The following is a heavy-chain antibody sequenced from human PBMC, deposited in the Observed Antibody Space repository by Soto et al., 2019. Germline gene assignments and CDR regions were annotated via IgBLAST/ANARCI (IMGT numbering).Heavy chain of an antibody. V-gene: IGHV1-8*01. CDR3: ASADYDILTGYYWYYGMDV. CDR1: GYTFTSYD. Sequence: ASVKVSCKASGYTFTSYDINWVRQATGQGLEWMGWMNPNSGNTDYAQKFQGRVTMTRNTSISTAYMELSSLRSEDTAVYYCASADYDILTGYYWYYGMDVWGQGTTVTVSS. D-gene: IGHD3-9*01. CDR2: MNPNSGNT. J-gene: IGHJ6*02.